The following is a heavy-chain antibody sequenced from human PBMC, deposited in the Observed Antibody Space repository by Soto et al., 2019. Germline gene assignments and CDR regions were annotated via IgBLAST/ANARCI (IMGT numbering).Heavy chain of an antibody. CDR2: ISYDGSNK. Sequence: QVQLVESGGGVVQPGRSLRLSCAASGVTFSSYAMHWVRQAPGKGLEWVAVISYDGSNKYYEDYVKGRFIISRDNSKNPLYLQMNSLRGEDTAGYYCARELGYYDSIGPSPTPIYYWGEGTLVTVSS. V-gene: IGHV3-30-3*01. CDR1: GVTFSSYA. J-gene: IGHJ4*02. CDR3: ARELGYYDSIGPSPTPIYY. D-gene: IGHD3-22*01.